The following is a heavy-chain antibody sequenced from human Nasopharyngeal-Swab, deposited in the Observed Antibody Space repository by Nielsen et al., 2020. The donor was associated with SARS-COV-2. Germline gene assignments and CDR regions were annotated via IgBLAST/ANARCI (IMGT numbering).Heavy chain of an antibody. D-gene: IGHD3-22*01. CDR1: GYTFTSYG. CDR3: ARAGDYYDSSGYFDY. V-gene: IGHV1-18*01. CDR2: ISAYNGNT. J-gene: IGHJ4*02. Sequence: ASVQVSCKASGYTFTSYGISWVRQAPGQGLEWMGWISAYNGNTNYAQKPQGRVTMTTDTSTSTAYMELRSLRSDDTAVYYCARAGDYYDSSGYFDYWGQGTLVTVSS.